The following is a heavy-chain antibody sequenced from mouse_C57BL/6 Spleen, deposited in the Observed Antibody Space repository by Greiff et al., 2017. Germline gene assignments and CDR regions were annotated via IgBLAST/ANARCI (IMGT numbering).Heavy chain of an antibody. CDR3: ARRSNYGNYVDAMDY. Sequence: HLQKSGPVLVQPSQSLSITCTVSGFSLTSYGVHWVRQSPGKGLEWLGVIWSGGSTDYNAAFISRLSISKDNSKSQVFFKMNSLQADDTAIYYCARRSNYGNYVDAMDYWGQGTSVTVSS. CDR1: GFSLTSYG. V-gene: IGHV2-2*01. D-gene: IGHD2-1*01. J-gene: IGHJ4*01. CDR2: IWSGGST.